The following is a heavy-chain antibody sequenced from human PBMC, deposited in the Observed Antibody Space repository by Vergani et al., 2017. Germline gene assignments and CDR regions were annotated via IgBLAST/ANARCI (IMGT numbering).Heavy chain of an antibody. Sequence: QVQVVQSGAEVKKPGASVNVSCKASGYTFHGYYIHWVRQAPGQGLEYMGWIDPNSDGTNYAQKFQGRATMTRDTSISTAYMELSRLRSDDTAVYYCARGWSGYSTSWYFDFWGQGTLVTVSS. J-gene: IGHJ4*02. CDR3: ARGWSGYSTSWYFDF. CDR2: IDPNSDGT. CDR1: GYTFHGYY. V-gene: IGHV1-2*02. D-gene: IGHD6-13*01.